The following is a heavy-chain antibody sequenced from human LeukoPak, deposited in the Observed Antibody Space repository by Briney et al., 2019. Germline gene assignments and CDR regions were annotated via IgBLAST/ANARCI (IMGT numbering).Heavy chain of an antibody. CDR3: ARGPMTGWYNNFDY. J-gene: IGHJ4*02. D-gene: IGHD6-19*01. CDR1: GGSISTYY. Sequence: PSETLSPSCTVSGGSISTYYWSWIRQPPGKGLEWIGYIYYSGSTNYNPSLKSRVTISVDTSKNQFSLKLNAVTAADTAVYYCARGPMTGWYNNFDYWGQGTLVTASS. CDR2: IYYSGST. V-gene: IGHV4-59*01.